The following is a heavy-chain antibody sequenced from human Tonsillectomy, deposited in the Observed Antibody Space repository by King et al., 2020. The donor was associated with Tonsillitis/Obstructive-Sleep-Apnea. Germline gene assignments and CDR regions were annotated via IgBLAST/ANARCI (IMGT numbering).Heavy chain of an antibody. CDR3: ACMVAHYMDV. Sequence: QLQESGPGLVKPSQTLSLTCTFSGGSISSGGYYWSWIRQHPGKDLEWSGYIYYSVSTYYNPSLKSRVTISIDTSKNQFSLELSSVTAADTAVYYCACMVAHYMDVWGKGTTVTVSS. D-gene: IGHD3-10*01. CDR2: IYYSVST. CDR1: GGSISSGGYY. V-gene: IGHV4-31*03. J-gene: IGHJ6*03.